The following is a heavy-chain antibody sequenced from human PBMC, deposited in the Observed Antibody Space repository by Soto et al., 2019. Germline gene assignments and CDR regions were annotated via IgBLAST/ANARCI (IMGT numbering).Heavy chain of an antibody. D-gene: IGHD6-6*01. V-gene: IGHV4-59*01. CDR2: IYYTGST. CDR3: ARGSPMSSSFPLDY. Sequence: QVQLQESGPGLVKPSETLSLTCTVSGGSISPYYWSWIRQPPGKGLEWIGYIYYTGSTNYNASLRIRVTISQDTSKNQFSLKLNSMTAADTAVYYCARGSPMSSSFPLDYWGQGTLVAVSS. J-gene: IGHJ4*02. CDR1: GGSISPYY.